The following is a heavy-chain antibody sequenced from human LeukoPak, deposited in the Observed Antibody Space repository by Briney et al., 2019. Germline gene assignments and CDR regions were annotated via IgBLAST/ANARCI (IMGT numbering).Heavy chain of an antibody. Sequence: PGGSLTLYCAASGFTFSNYWMHRVRQTPGKGLVWVSRIISDGSSTSYADSVKGRFTISRDNAKNTLYLQMKSLRAEDTAVYYCARDGSLPDYWGQGTLVTVSS. CDR2: IISDGSST. J-gene: IGHJ4*02. V-gene: IGHV3-74*01. CDR3: ARDGSLPDY. CDR1: GFTFSNYW.